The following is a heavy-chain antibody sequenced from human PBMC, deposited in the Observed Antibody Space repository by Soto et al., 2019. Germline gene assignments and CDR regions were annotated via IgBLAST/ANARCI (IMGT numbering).Heavy chain of an antibody. J-gene: IGHJ4*02. CDR3: AHFILGGTFVRVVTFDF. V-gene: IGHV2-5*02. CDR2: MYWDGDK. D-gene: IGHD2-21*01. Sequence: QITLNESGPTLVKPMQTLTLTCNFSVFSLDSTAVGVGCLRQPPGKALECLALMYWDGDKRYNPSLTNRVIITNDTSKNPVVLTITDMAPADPGTYFCAHFILGGTFVRVVTFDFWGQGVLVTVSS. CDR1: VFSLDSTAVG.